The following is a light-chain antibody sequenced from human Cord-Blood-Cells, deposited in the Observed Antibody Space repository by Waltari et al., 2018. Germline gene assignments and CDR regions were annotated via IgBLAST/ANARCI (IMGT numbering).Light chain of an antibody. Sequence: EIVIPQFPAILSVSPGQIATLSCRARQSVSRNLAWYQQKPGQAPRLLIYGASTRATGIPARFSGSGSGTEFTLTISSLQSEDFAVYYCQQYNNWPPVTFGQGTKLEIK. CDR1: QSVSRN. CDR3: QQYNNWPPVT. V-gene: IGKV3-15*01. CDR2: GAS. J-gene: IGKJ2*01.